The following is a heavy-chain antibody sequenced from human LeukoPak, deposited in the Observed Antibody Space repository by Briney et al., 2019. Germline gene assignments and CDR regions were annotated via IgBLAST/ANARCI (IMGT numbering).Heavy chain of an antibody. Sequence: ASVKVSCKASGYTFTGYYMHWVRQAPGQGLEWMGWINTNTGNPTYAQGFTGRFVFSLDTSVSTAYLQISSLKAEDTAVYYCARIPGYGGNSLTDDYWGQGTLVTVSS. CDR2: INTNTGNP. CDR1: GYTFTGYY. J-gene: IGHJ4*02. D-gene: IGHD4-23*01. V-gene: IGHV7-4-1*02. CDR3: ARIPGYGGNSLTDDY.